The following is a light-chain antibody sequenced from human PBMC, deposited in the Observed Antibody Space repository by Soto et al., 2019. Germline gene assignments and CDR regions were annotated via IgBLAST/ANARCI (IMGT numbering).Light chain of an antibody. CDR2: DND. Sequence: QSVLTQPPSVSAAPGQKVTISCSGSSSNIGNNYVSWYRHLPEAAPRLLIYDNDKRPSGIPDRFSGSQSGTSATLGITGLQTGDEADYYCATWDRSLSAVVFGGGTKLTVL. CDR3: ATWDRSLSAVV. CDR1: SSNIGNNY. J-gene: IGLJ2*01. V-gene: IGLV1-51*01.